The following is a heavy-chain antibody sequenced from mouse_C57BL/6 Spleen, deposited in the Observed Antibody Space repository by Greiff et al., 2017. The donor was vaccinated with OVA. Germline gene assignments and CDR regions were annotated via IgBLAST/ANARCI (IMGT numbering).Heavy chain of an antibody. D-gene: IGHD2-4*01. CDR1: GYTFTSYW. CDR2: IDPSDSYT. V-gene: IGHV1-69*01. J-gene: IGHJ2*01. CDR3: ARQGLPSFDY. Sequence: VQLQQPGAELVMPGASVKLSCKASGYTFTSYWMHWVKQRPGQGLEWIGEIDPSDSYTNYNQKFKGKSTLTVDKSSSTAYMQLSSLTSEDSAVYYCARQGLPSFDYWGQGTTLTVSS.